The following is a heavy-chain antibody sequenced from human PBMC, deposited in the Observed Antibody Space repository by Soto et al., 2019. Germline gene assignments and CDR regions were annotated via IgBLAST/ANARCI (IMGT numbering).Heavy chain of an antibody. D-gene: IGHD6-19*01. CDR3: ARDRVAAPPVAGNTHYYYYLDV. CDR2: IRAFNGNT. V-gene: IGHV1-18*01. J-gene: IGHJ6*03. CDR1: GYSFTNYG. Sequence: QDQLVQSGAEVKKPGASVTVSCKASGYSFTNYGITWVRQDPGQGLEWMGWIRAFNGNTHYAQKLQGRVTMTTDASTSTAYMELRSLRSDDTAVYYCARDRVAAPPVAGNTHYYYYLDVWGKGTTVIVSS.